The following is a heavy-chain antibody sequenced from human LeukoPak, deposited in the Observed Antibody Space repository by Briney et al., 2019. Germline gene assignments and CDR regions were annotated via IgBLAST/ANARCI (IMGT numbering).Heavy chain of an antibody. V-gene: IGHV4-34*01. CDR1: GGSFSGYY. CDR3: ARMDNPDNWFDP. J-gene: IGHJ5*02. Sequence: SETLSLTCAVYGGSFSGYYWSWIRQPPGKGLEWIGEINHSGSTNYNPSLKSRVTISVDTSKNQFSLKLSSVTAADTAVYYCARMDNPDNWFDPWGRGTLSPSPQ. CDR2: INHSGST. D-gene: IGHD1-1*01.